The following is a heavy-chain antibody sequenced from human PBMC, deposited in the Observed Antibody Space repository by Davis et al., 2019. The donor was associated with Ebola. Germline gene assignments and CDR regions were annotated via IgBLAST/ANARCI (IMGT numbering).Heavy chain of an antibody. J-gene: IGHJ6*02. Sequence: GESLKISCKGSGYSFTSYWISWVRQMPGKGLEWMGRIDPSDSYTNYSPSFQGHVTISADKSISTAYLQWSSLKASDTAMYYCARGGMTTVTSSQYYYYGMDVWGQGTTVTVSS. D-gene: IGHD4-11*01. CDR2: IDPSDSYT. CDR1: GYSFTSYW. V-gene: IGHV5-10-1*01. CDR3: ARGGMTTVTSSQYYYYGMDV.